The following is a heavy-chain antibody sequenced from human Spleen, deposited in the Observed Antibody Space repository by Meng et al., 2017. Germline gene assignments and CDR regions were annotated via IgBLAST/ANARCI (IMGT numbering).Heavy chain of an antibody. CDR2: LGAHDGDT. D-gene: IGHD3-10*01. J-gene: IGHJ4*02. CDR3: ARGTPGRSYSDY. CDR1: TYTFTGYG. V-gene: IGHV1-18*01. Sequence: QVQVVQSGAEMKRPGASVKVSCTASTYTFTGYGVSWFRQAPGQGLEWMAWLGAHDGDTSHAPKFQGRVTVSADRPTATAYMELRSLRSDDTAVYYCARGTPGRSYSDYWGQGTLVTVSS.